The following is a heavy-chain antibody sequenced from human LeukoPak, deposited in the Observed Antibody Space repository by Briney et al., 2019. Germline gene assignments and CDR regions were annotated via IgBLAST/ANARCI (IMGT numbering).Heavy chain of an antibody. CDR3: ARDVGIGELDY. CDR1: GFTFDDHG. J-gene: IGHJ4*02. Sequence: GGSLRLSCAASGFTFDDHGMSWVRQAPGKGLEWVSSISSSSSYIYYADSVKGRFTISRDNAKNSLYLQMNSLRAEDTAVYYCARDVGIGELDYWGQGTLVTVSS. V-gene: IGHV3-21*01. D-gene: IGHD2-2*03. CDR2: ISSSSSYI.